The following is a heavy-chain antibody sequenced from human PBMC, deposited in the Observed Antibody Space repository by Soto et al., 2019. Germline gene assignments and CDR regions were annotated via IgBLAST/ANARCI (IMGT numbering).Heavy chain of an antibody. Sequence: GGSLRLTCAASGFTFSSYAMSWVRQAPGKGLEWVSAISGSGGSTYYADSVKGRFTISRDNSKNTLYLQMNSLRAEDTAVYYCAKGFKSPVPDFDWLLYGAFDIWGQGTMVTVSS. D-gene: IGHD3-9*01. CDR3: AKGFKSPVPDFDWLLYGAFDI. J-gene: IGHJ3*02. V-gene: IGHV3-23*01. CDR2: ISGSGGST. CDR1: GFTFSSYA.